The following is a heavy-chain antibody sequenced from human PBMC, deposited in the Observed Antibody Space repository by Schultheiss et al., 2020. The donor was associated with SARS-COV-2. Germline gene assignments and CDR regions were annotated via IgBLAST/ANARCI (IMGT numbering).Heavy chain of an antibody. V-gene: IGHV3-64*04. CDR2: ISSNGGSR. D-gene: IGHD1-14*01. Sequence: GGSLRLSCSASAFSLSSYAMHWVRQAPGKGLEYVSGISSNGGSRYYGDSVKGRFTIFRDTSKTTLYLQMNSLRAEDTAVYYCARAEVYFYGMDVWGQGTTVTGSS. J-gene: IGHJ6*02. CDR1: AFSLSSYA. CDR3: ARAEVYFYGMDV.